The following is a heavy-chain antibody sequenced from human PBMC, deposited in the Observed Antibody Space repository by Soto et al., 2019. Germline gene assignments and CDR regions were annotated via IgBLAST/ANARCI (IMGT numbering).Heavy chain of an antibody. CDR1: GFTFSSYG. J-gene: IGHJ6*02. CDR2: ISYDGSNK. CDR3: AKPRLSGWRDDYYGMDV. Sequence: ESGGGVVQPGRSLRLSCGASGFTFSSYGMHWVRQAPGKGLEWVAVISYDGSNKYYADSVKGRFTISRDNSKKKLYLQMNSLRAEDTAVYYCAKPRLSGWRDDYYGMDVWGQGTTVTVSS. V-gene: IGHV3-30*18.